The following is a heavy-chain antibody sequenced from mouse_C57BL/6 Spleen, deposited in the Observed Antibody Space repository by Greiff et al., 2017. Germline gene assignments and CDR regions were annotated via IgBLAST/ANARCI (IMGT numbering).Heavy chain of an antibody. V-gene: IGHV2-2*01. CDR1: GFSLTSYG. Sequence: VKLMESGPGLVQPSQSLSITCTVSGFSLTSYGVHWVRQSPGKGLEWLGVLWSGGSTDYNAAFISRLSISKDNSKSQVFFKMNSLQADDTAIYYCARNEITTVVTDWYFDVWGTGTTVTVSS. CDR3: ARNEITTVVTDWYFDV. D-gene: IGHD1-1*01. J-gene: IGHJ1*03. CDR2: LWSGGST.